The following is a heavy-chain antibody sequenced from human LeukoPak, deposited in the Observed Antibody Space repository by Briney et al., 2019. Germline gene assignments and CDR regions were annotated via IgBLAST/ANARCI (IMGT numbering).Heavy chain of an antibody. Sequence: PGGSLRLSCAASGFTFSSYWMSWVRQAPGKGLEWVSAISGSGGSTHYADSVKGRFTISRDNSKNTLYLQMNSLRAEDTAVYYCANMGLLWFGEGIWFDPWGQGTLVTVSS. CDR3: ANMGLLWFGEGIWFDP. J-gene: IGHJ5*02. CDR2: ISGSGGST. CDR1: GFTFSSYW. D-gene: IGHD3-10*01. V-gene: IGHV3-23*01.